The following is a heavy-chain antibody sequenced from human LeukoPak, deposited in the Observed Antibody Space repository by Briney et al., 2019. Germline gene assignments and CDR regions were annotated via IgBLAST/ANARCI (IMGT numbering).Heavy chain of an antibody. CDR3: AREKSGIQLSLDS. D-gene: IGHD1-1*01. CDR1: GFTFSHHW. J-gene: IGHJ5*01. CDR2: IHPDLTSI. Sequence: GSLRLSCEASGFTFSHHWMHWVRQVPGKGLLWVSRIHPDLTSIEYADSVRGRFTISRDDAKNTLYLQMNNLRAEDTGVYYCAREKSGIQLSLDSWGRGTQVTVSS. V-gene: IGHV3-74*01.